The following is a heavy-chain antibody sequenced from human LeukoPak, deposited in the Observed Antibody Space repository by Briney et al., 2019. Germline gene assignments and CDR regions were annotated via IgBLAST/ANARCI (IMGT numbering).Heavy chain of an antibody. Sequence: GRSLRLSCVASGFTFRNYGMHWVRQAPGKGLKWVAVTSYDGSNKYYADSVKGRFTISRDNSKNTLYLQMNSLRAEDTAVYYCAKALFTNYFDSRGCTGHWGQGTLVTVSS. CDR1: GFTFRNYG. CDR3: AKALFTNYFDSRGCTGH. D-gene: IGHD3-22*01. CDR2: TSYDGSNK. J-gene: IGHJ4*02. V-gene: IGHV3-30*18.